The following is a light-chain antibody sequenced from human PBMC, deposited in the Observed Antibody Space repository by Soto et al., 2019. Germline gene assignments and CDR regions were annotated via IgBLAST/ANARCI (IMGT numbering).Light chain of an antibody. CDR2: AAS. CDR3: QQRGT. Sequence: EIVLTQSPGTLSLSPGERATLSCRASQSLSSSYVVWYQQKPGQAPRLLSYAASRRATGIPDRFSGSGSATEYTLTISRLEPEDFAVYYCQQRGTFGQGTKLEIK. J-gene: IGKJ2*01. CDR1: QSLSSSY. V-gene: IGKV3-20*01.